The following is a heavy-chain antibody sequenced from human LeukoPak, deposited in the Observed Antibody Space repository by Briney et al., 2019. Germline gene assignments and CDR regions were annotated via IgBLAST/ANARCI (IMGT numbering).Heavy chain of an antibody. Sequence: GGSLRLSCAASGFTFSSYSMNWVRQAPGKGLEWVSSISSSSSYIYYADSVKGRFTISRDNAKNSLYLQMNSLRAEDTAVYYCARDQWERLRLHIYYGMDVWGQGTTVTVSS. CDR1: GFTFSSYS. D-gene: IGHD5-12*01. J-gene: IGHJ6*02. V-gene: IGHV3-21*01. CDR3: ARDQWERLRLHIYYGMDV. CDR2: ISSSSSYI.